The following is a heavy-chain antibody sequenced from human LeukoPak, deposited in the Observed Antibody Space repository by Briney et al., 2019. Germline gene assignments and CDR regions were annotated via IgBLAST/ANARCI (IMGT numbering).Heavy chain of an antibody. CDR3: ARALGGYGDSYWAFDI. CDR2: INPSGGST. J-gene: IGHJ3*02. D-gene: IGHD4-17*01. CDR1: GYTFTSYY. V-gene: IGHV1-46*01. Sequence: ASVKVSCKASGYTFTSYYMHWVRQAPGQGLEWMGIINPSGGSTSYAQKFQGRVTTTRDTSTSTVYMELSSLRSEDTAVYYCARALGGYGDSYWAFDIWGQGTMVTVSS.